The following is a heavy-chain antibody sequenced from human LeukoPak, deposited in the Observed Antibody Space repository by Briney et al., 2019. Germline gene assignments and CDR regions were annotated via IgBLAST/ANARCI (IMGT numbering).Heavy chain of an antibody. Sequence: PGGSLRLSCAASGFTFSSHGMSWVRQAPGKGLEWVAVISYDGSNKYYADSVKGRFTISRDNSKNTLYLQMNSLRAEDTAVYYCARGEGAFDIWGQGTMVTVSS. CDR2: ISYDGSNK. CDR3: ARGEGAFDI. V-gene: IGHV3-30*03. J-gene: IGHJ3*02. CDR1: GFTFSSHG.